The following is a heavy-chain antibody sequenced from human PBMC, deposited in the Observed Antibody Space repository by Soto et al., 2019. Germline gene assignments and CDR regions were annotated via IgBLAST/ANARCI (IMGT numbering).Heavy chain of an antibody. CDR1: GGSISSGGYY. D-gene: IGHD2-15*01. CDR2: IYYSGST. J-gene: IGHJ3*02. CDR3: ARDYKSCSGGSCYFTGAFDI. V-gene: IGHV4-31*03. Sequence: QVQLQESGPGLVKPSQTLSLTCTVSGGSISSGGYYWSWIRQHPGKGLEWMGYIYYSGSTYYNPSLKSRVTISVDTSKNQFSLKLSSVTAADTAVYYCARDYKSCSGGSCYFTGAFDIWGQGTMVTVSS.